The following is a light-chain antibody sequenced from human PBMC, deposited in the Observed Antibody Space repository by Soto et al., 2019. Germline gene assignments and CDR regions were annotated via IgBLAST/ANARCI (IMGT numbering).Light chain of an antibody. CDR1: SSDVGGYNY. CDR3: SSYTSSSSYV. J-gene: IGLJ1*01. CDR2: XVX. V-gene: IGLV2-14*01. Sequence: QSALTQPASVSGSPGQSITISCTGTSSDVGGYNYVSWYQQHPGKAPKLMIYXVXXXPSGVSNRFSGSKSGNTASLTISGXXXXXXXXXYCSSYTSSSSYVFGTGTKLTVL.